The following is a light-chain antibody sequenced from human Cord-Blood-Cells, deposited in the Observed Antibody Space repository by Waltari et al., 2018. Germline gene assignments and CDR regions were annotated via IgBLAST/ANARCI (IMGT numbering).Light chain of an antibody. CDR3: QQYNNWPPLT. CDR1: QSVSSN. CDR2: GAS. J-gene: IGKJ4*01. Sequence: DIVMTQYPATLSVSPAERATLSCRASQSVSSNLAWYQQKPGQAPRLLIYGASTRATGIPARFSGSGSGTEFTLTISSLQSEDFAVYYCQQYNNWPPLTFGGGTKVEIK. V-gene: IGKV3-15*01.